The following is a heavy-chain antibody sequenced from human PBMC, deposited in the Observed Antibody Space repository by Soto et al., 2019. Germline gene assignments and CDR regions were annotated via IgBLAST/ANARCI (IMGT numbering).Heavy chain of an antibody. CDR2: SNPDSGGT. J-gene: IGHJ4*02. V-gene: IGHV1-2*02. Sequence: QVHLVQSGAEVKKLGASVLVSCKASGYTFIDYYIHWIRQAPGQGLEWMGWSNPDSGGTITAQTFQGRVTLTRDTSINTGYMEVTRLTSDDTAIYYCARAKSRRSGSAKVQFDFWGQGTLVTVSS. CDR3: ARAKSRRSGSAKVQFDF. D-gene: IGHD3-10*01. CDR1: GYTFIDYY.